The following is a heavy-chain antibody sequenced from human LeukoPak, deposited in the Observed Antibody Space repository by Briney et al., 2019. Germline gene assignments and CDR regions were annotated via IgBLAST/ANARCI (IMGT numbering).Heavy chain of an antibody. V-gene: IGHV3-7*01. D-gene: IGHD2-15*01. J-gene: IGHJ4*02. CDR2: IKEDGTEK. CDR3: ARGGWLDD. Sequence: GGSLRPSCVVSGFTFSNWWMSWVRQAPGKGLEYVANIKEDGTEKNYMDSAKGRFTISRDNAKNSLYLQMNSLRAEDTGIFYCARGGWLDDWGQGTLVTVSS. CDR1: GFTFSNWW.